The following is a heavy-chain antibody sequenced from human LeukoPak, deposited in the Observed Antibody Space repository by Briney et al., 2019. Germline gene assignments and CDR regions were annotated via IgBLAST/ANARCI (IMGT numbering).Heavy chain of an antibody. V-gene: IGHV3-7*03. CDR3: AKDPRQFSPYYFDY. J-gene: IGHJ4*02. Sequence: PGGSLRLSCAASGFTFSSYWMSWVRQAPGKGLEWVANIKQDGSEKYYVDSVKGRFTISRDNAKNSLYLQMNSLRAEDTAVYYCAKDPRQFSPYYFDYWGQGTLVTVSS. D-gene: IGHD5-24*01. CDR2: IKQDGSEK. CDR1: GFTFSSYW.